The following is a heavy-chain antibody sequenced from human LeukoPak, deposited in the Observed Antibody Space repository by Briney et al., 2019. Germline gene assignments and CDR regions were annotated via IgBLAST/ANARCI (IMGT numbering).Heavy chain of an antibody. CDR2: INRSGST. V-gene: IGHV4-34*01. CDR3: ARDRRHPLLNYGLDV. J-gene: IGHJ6*02. Sequence: SETLAPTCAVLGGSFGDYYCGWIPQPPGKGPDWFRGINRSGSTNYNPSLKSRVTMSVDTSKNQFSLNLSSVTAADTAVYYCARDRRHPLLNYGLDVWGQGTTVTVSS. CDR1: GGSFGDYY. D-gene: IGHD1-14*01.